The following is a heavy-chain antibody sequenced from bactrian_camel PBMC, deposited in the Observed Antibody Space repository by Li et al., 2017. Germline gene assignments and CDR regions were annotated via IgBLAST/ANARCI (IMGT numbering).Heavy chain of an antibody. V-gene: IGHV3S9*01. Sequence: HVQLVESGGGSALTGGSLRLSCADSGHGYSWYCMAWFRQAAGKGREGVARSDDEGRTAYAESVKGRFTVARDNAENRLTLQMNNLKPEDTAMYYCAARGPYCYTKLSVADFTYWGQGTQVTVS. D-gene: IGHD2*01. CDR2: SDDEGRT. CDR1: GHGYSWYC. CDR3: AARGPYCYTKLSVADFTY. J-gene: IGHJ6*01.